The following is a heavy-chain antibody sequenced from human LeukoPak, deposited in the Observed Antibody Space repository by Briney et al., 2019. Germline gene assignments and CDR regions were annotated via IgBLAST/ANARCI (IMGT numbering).Heavy chain of an antibody. D-gene: IGHD6-13*01. CDR3: ARDLIAAAGTSHDY. J-gene: IGHJ4*02. Sequence: SETLSLTCTVSGGSISSSSYYWGWIRQPPGKGLEWIGSIYYSGSTYYNPSLKSRVTISVDTSKNQFSLKLSSVTAADTAVYYCARDLIAAAGTSHDYWGQGTLVTVSS. CDR2: IYYSGST. CDR1: GGSISSSSYY. V-gene: IGHV4-39*07.